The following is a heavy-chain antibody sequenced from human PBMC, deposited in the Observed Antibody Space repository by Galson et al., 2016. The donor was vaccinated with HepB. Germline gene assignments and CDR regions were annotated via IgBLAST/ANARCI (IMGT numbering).Heavy chain of an antibody. CDR2: ISTTGSTT. CDR1: GFTISNYV. J-gene: IGHJ4*02. V-gene: IGHV3-23*01. D-gene: IGHD1-1*01. CDR3: AYRVVGYTATWNAGYFAY. Sequence: SLRLSCAASGFTISNYVMTWVRQAPGMGLEWVSGISTTGSTTYYADSVKGRFTISRDNSKNTLYMQMSGLRADDTATYYCAYRVVGYTATWNAGYFAYWGQGTLVTVSS.